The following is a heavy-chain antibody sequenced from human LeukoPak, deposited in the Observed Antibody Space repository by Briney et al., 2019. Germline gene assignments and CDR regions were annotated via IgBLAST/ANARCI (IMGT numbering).Heavy chain of an antibody. CDR1: GFTFSSYG. J-gene: IGHJ4*02. V-gene: IGHV3-30*03. CDR2: ISYDGSNK. CDR3: ARDLYDSSGYYHHIFDY. Sequence: GGSLRLSCAASGFTFSSYGMHWVRQAPGKGLEWVAVISYDGSNKYYADSVKGRFTISRDNSKNTLYLQMNSLRAEDTAVYYCARDLYDSSGYYHHIFDYWGQGTLVTVSS. D-gene: IGHD3-22*01.